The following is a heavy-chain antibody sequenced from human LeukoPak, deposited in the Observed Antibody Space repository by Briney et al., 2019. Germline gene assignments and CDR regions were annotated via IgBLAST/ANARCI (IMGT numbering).Heavy chain of an antibody. V-gene: IGHV3-30*14. CDR1: GFTFSSYA. J-gene: IGHJ4*02. D-gene: IGHD2-15*01. CDR2: ISYDGSNK. CDR3: ARDPGYCSGGSCTGECDY. Sequence: SGGSLRLSCAASGFTFSSYAMHWVRQVPGKGLEWVAVISYDGSNKYYADSVKGRFTISRDNSKNTLYLQMNSLRAEDTAVYYCARDPGYCSGGSCTGECDYWGQGTLVTVSS.